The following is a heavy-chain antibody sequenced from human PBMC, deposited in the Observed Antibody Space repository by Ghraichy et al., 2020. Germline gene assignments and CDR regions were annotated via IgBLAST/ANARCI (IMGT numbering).Heavy chain of an antibody. J-gene: IGHJ4*02. CDR3: AREHSGSYNVDY. CDR1: GFTVSTNY. D-gene: IGHD1-26*01. CDR2: IYSGGST. Sequence: GGSLRLSCAASGFTVSTNYMNWVRQAPGKALEWVSVIYSGGSTYYADSVRGRFIISRDNSKNTLYLQMNSLRAEDTAVYYCAREHSGSYNVDYWGQGTLVTVSS. V-gene: IGHV3-53*01.